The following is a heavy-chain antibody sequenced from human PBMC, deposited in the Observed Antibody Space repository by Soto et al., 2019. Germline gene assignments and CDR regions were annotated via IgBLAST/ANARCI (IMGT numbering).Heavy chain of an antibody. CDR3: AREVPAAIWGYYHYYYMDV. V-gene: IGHV3-33*01. CDR2: IWYDGSNK. CDR1: GFTFSSYG. J-gene: IGHJ6*03. D-gene: IGHD2-2*01. Sequence: GGSLRLSCAASGFTFSSYGMHWVRQAPGKGLEWVAVIWYDGSNKYYADSVKGRFTISRDNAKNSLYLQMNSLRAEDTAVYYCAREVPAAIWGYYHYYYMDVWGKGTTVTVSS.